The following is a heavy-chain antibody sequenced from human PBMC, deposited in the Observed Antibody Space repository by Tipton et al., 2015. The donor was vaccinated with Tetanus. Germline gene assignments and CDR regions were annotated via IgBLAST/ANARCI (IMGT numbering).Heavy chain of an antibody. D-gene: IGHD3-3*01. J-gene: IGHJ4*02. CDR2: ISYSGST. Sequence: TLSLTCAVYGGSLSRYYWTWIRQPPGKGLEWIGYISYSGSTNSNYSLKSRITISQDTSKNQFSLKLTSVTAADTAVYYCARANYDFPKKGPFDSWGQGTLVTVSS. V-gene: IGHV4-59*01. CDR3: ARANYDFPKKGPFDS. CDR1: GGSLSRYY.